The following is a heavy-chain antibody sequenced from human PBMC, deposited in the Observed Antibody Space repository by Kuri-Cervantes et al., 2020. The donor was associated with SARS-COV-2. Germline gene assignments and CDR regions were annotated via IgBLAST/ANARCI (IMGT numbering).Heavy chain of an antibody. J-gene: IGHJ4*02. CDR1: RFTFSSYA. D-gene: IGHD6-6*01. Sequence: GESLKISCAASRFTFSSYAMSWVRQAPGKGLEWVSSISSSSSYIYYADSVKGRFTISRDNAKNSLYLQMNSLRAEDTAVYYCANIAARPRYFDYWGQGTLVTVSS. CDR2: ISSSSSYI. CDR3: ANIAARPRYFDY. V-gene: IGHV3-21*01.